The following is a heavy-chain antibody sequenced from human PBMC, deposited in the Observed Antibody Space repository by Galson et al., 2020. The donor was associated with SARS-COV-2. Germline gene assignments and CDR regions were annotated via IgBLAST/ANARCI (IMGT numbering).Heavy chain of an antibody. CDR3: ARVRDYDFWSGYYTAHYYYGMDV. D-gene: IGHD3-3*01. CDR1: GYTFTSYG. CDR2: ISAYNGNT. Sequence: GESLKISCKASGYTFTSYGISWVRQAPGQGLEWMGWISAYNGNTNYAQKLQGRVTMTTDTSTSTAYMELRSLRSDDTAVYYCARVRDYDFWSGYYTAHYYYGMDVWGQGTTVTVSS. J-gene: IGHJ6*02. V-gene: IGHV1-18*01.